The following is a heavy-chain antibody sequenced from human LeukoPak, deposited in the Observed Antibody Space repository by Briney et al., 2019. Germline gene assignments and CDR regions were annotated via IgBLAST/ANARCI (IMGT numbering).Heavy chain of an antibody. CDR1: GGTFSSYT. CDR3: VRAPYYYDSSGYYSDV. CDR2: IIPILGIA. Sequence: GASVKVSCKASGGTFSSYTISWVRQARGQGLEWMGRIIPILGIANYAQKFQGRVTITADKSTSTAYMELSSLRSEDTAVYYCVRAPYYYDSSGYYSDVWGQGTTVTVSS. D-gene: IGHD3-22*01. J-gene: IGHJ6*02. V-gene: IGHV1-69*02.